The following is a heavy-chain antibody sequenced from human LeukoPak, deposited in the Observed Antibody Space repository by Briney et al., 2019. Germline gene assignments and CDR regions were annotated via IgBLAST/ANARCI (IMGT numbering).Heavy chain of an antibody. CDR3: ARDVYGLGDF. CDR2: VNSDGSAP. Sequence: GGSLRLSCAASGFTFSDYWMHWVRHTPEKGLMWVSKVNSDGSAPQYAESVKGRFTISRDNAKNTLYLQMNSLRAEDTAVYYCARDVYGLGDFWVQGALVSV. CDR1: GFTFSDYW. J-gene: IGHJ4*02. V-gene: IGHV3-74*03. D-gene: IGHD2-8*01.